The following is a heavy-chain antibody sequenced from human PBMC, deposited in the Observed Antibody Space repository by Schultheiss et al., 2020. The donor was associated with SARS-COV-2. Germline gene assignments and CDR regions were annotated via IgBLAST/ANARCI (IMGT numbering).Heavy chain of an antibody. J-gene: IGHJ4*02. CDR2: IVVGSGNT. CDR1: GFTFTSSA. CDR3: AGGSRDIVVVTAMPFDY. Sequence: SVKVSCKASGFTFTSSAMQWVRQARGQRLEWIGWIVVGSGNTNYAQKFQERVTITRDMSTSTAYMELSSLRSEDTAVYYCAGGSRDIVVVTAMPFDYWGQGTLVTVSS. D-gene: IGHD2-21*02. V-gene: IGHV1-58*02.